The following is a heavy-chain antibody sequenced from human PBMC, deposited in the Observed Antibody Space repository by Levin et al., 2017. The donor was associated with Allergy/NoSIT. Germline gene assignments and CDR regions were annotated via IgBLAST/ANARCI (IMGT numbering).Heavy chain of an antibody. CDR2: IIPIFGTA. Sequence: PGASVKVSCKASGGTFSSYAISWVRQAPGQGLEWMGGIIPIFGTANYAQKFQGRVTITADESTSTAYMELSSLRSEDTAVYYCARDRWYYYDSSGYPGGAFDIWGQGTMVTVSS. CDR3: ARDRWYYYDSSGYPGGAFDI. D-gene: IGHD3-22*01. J-gene: IGHJ3*02. CDR1: GGTFSSYA. V-gene: IGHV1-69*13.